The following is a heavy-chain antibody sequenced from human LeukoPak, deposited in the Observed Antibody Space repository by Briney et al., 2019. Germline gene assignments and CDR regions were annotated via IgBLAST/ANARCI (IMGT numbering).Heavy chain of an antibody. V-gene: IGHV1-69*13. CDR3: AKTYYDILTGYYFGWFDP. J-gene: IGHJ5*02. CDR1: GCTFSSYA. D-gene: IGHD3-9*01. Sequence: SVKVSCKASGCTFSSYAISWVRQAPGQGLEWMGGIIPIFGTANYAQKLQGRVTITADESTSTAYMELSSLRSEDTGVYYRAKTYYDILTGYYFGWFDPWGQGTLVTVSS. CDR2: IIPIFGTA.